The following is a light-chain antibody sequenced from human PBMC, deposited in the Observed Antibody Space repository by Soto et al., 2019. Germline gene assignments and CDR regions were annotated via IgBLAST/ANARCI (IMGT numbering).Light chain of an antibody. Sequence: QSALTQPPSASGSPGQSVTISCTETSSDVGGYNYVSWYQQHPGKAPKLMIYEVSKRPSGVPDRFSGSKSGNTASLTVSGLQAEDEADYYCSSYAGSSYVFGTGTKLTVL. CDR1: SSDVGGYNY. J-gene: IGLJ1*01. V-gene: IGLV2-8*01. CDR2: EVS. CDR3: SSYAGSSYV.